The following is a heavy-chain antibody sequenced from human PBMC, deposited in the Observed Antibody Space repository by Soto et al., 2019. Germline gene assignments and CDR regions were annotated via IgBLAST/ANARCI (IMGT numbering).Heavy chain of an antibody. CDR1: GGSISSGGYY. V-gene: IGHV4-31*03. J-gene: IGHJ4*02. D-gene: IGHD2-21*01. CDR3: ARTTYGGDSRVSTFDY. Sequence: QVQLQESGPGLVKPSQTLSLTGIVSGGSISSGGYYWSWIRQLPGKGLEWIGYIYYSGSTSYNPALKSRISILLDTSKNQFSLNLSSVTAADTAVYYCARTTYGGDSRVSTFDYWGQGTLVTVSS. CDR2: IYYSGST.